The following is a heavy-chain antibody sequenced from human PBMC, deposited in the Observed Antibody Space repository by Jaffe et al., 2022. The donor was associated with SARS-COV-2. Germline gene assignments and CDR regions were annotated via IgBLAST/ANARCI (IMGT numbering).Heavy chain of an antibody. Sequence: QLQLQESGPGLVKPSETLSLTCTVSGGSINSNSYYWGWIRQPPGKGLEWIGNIYYSGNTYYNPSLKSRVTIFVDTSKKQFSLKLSSVTAADTAVYYCAGYLTAQGVFDVWGKGTTVTVST. CDR3: AGYLTAQGVFDV. CDR2: IYYSGNT. CDR1: GGSINSNSYY. D-gene: IGHD3-9*01. V-gene: IGHV4-39*01. J-gene: IGHJ6*04.